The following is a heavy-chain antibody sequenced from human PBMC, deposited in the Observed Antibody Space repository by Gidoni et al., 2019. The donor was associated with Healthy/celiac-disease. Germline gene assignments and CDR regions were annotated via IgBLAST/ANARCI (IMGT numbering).Heavy chain of an antibody. CDR2: SSGSGGST. J-gene: IGHJ5*02. CDR3: AKDLFGVAAAATPSEDVWNWFDP. D-gene: IGHD6-13*01. V-gene: IGHV3-23*01. CDR1: GFTFSSSS. Sequence: EVQLLESGVGLVHPWASLLLSCAASGFTFSSSSLSWVRPAPGKGLEWVSASSGSGGSTYYADSVKGRFTISRDNSKNTLYLQMNSLRAEDTAVYYCAKDLFGVAAAATPSEDVWNWFDPWGQGTLVTVSS.